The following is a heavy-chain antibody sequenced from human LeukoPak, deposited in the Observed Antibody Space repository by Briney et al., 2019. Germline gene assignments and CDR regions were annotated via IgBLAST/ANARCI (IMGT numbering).Heavy chain of an antibody. CDR1: GFTFSTYA. CDR2: ISGRGGNT. Sequence: GGTLRLSCAASGFTFSTYAMSWVRQAPGKGLEWVSGISGRGGNTYYADSVKGQFTISRDNSKNTLYLQMNSLRAEDTAVYYCAKSGVGGLRGGYFDYWGQGTLVTVSS. V-gene: IGHV3-23*01. D-gene: IGHD4-17*01. CDR3: AKSGVGGLRGGYFDY. J-gene: IGHJ4*02.